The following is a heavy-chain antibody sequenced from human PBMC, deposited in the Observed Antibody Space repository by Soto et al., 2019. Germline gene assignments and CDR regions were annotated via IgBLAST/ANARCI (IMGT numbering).Heavy chain of an antibody. CDR1: GFPFSSYA. J-gene: IGHJ5*02. Sequence: PGGSLRLSCAASGFPFSSYAMNWVRQAPGQGLEWVSAIGGSGTSTYYADSVKGRFTISRDNSKNTLYLEMNSLKAEDTAVYYCAKYTREYSGSENNWFDPWGQGTLVTVSS. CDR2: IGGSGTST. V-gene: IGHV3-23*01. D-gene: IGHD5-12*01. CDR3: AKYTREYSGSENNWFDP.